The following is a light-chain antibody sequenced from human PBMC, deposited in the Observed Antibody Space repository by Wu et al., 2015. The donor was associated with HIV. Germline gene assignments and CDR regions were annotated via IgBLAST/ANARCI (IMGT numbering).Light chain of an antibody. CDR2: DAS. Sequence: AIQLTQSPSSLSASVGDRVTITCRASQGISSALAWYQQKSGKAPKLLIYDASSLESGVPSRFSGSGSGTDFTLTISSLQPEDVATYYCQQFNSYPLTFGGRDQGGDQT. V-gene: IGKV1-13*02. J-gene: IGKJ4*01. CDR3: QQFNSYPLT. CDR1: QGISSA.